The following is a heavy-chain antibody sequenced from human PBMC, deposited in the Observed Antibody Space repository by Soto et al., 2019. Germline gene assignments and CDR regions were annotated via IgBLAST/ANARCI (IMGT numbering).Heavy chain of an antibody. CDR3: VSSDRSGELVPTTP. CDR1: GYTFIGYE. CDR2: MNPHSGAT. V-gene: IGHV1-2*02. D-gene: IGHD2-2*01. J-gene: IGHJ6*04. Sequence: ASVKVSCKASGYTFIGYEMHWVRQAPGQGLECMGLMNPHSGATRIAQKFQGRASITRDTSISTAYMERSRLTSDDTAVYHCVSSDRSGELVPTTPWGEGTTVTVSS.